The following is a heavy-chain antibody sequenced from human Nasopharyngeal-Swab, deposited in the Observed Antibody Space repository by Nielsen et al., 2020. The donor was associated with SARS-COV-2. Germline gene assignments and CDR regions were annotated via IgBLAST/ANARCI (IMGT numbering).Heavy chain of an antibody. CDR3: VRPEGVATSFKYYFQYGMDV. J-gene: IGHJ6*02. CDR1: GYSFTSYW. CDR2: IYPRDSDT. Sequence: GESLKISCKGSGYSFTSYWIAWVRQMPGKGLEGMGIIYPRDSDTRYSPSFQGQVTISADKSISTAYLQWSSLKASDTAMYYCVRPEGVATSFKYYFQYGMDVWGQGTMVTVPS. V-gene: IGHV5-51*01. D-gene: IGHD5-12*01.